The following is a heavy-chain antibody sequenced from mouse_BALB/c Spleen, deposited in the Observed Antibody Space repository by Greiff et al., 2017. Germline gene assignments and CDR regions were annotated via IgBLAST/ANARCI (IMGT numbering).Heavy chain of an antibody. CDR1: GFPFSGYT. CDR2: ISSGGSYT. CDR3: TRVYGNYYAMDY. Sequence: EVQRVESGGGLVKPGGSLNLSFPASGFPFSGYTMPWVRQTPEKGLGWVATISSGGSYTYYPDSVKGRFTISRDNAKNTLYLQMSSLKSEDTAMYYCTRVYGNYYAMDYWGQGTSVTVSS. J-gene: IGHJ4*01. D-gene: IGHD2-1*01. V-gene: IGHV5-6-4*01.